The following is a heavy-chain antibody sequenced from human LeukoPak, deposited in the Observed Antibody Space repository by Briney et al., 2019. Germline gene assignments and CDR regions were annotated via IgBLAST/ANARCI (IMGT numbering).Heavy chain of an antibody. CDR1: GFTFSSYF. V-gene: IGHV3-7*01. D-gene: IGHD3-10*01. Sequence: PGGSLRLSCAASGFTFSSYFMNWVRQAPGKGLEWVAHIKPDGSETYYVDSVKGRFTISRDNTKNSLYLQMNSLRAEDTAVYCCARGGSWSFDYWGQGTLVSVSS. CDR3: ARGGSWSFDY. CDR2: IKPDGSET. J-gene: IGHJ4*02.